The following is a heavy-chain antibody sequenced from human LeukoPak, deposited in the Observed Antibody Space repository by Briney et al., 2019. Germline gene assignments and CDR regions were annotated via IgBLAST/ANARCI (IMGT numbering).Heavy chain of an antibody. D-gene: IGHD5-12*01. CDR2: IRYDGSNN. V-gene: IGHV3-30*02. J-gene: IGHJ6*03. Sequence: GGSLRLSCEVSGFRLTTYGTHWVRQAPGKGLEWVAFIRYDGSNNYYADSVKGRFTISRDNSKNTLYLQMNSLRAEDTAVYYCAKDAGFYYYMDVWGKGTTVTVSS. CDR3: AKDAGFYYYMDV. CDR1: GFRLTTYG.